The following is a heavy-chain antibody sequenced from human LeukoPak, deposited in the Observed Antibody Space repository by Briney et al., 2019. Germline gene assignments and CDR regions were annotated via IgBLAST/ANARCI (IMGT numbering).Heavy chain of an antibody. CDR1: GFTFGDYY. D-gene: IGHD2-2*02. Sequence: PGGSLRLSCAASGFTFGDYYMSWIRQAPGKELEWVSYISSSSSYTNYADSVKGRFTISRDNAKTSLYLQMNSLRAEDTAVYYCAREGYTGNFDYWGQGTLVTVSS. CDR3: AREGYTGNFDY. V-gene: IGHV3-11*05. J-gene: IGHJ4*02. CDR2: ISSSSSYT.